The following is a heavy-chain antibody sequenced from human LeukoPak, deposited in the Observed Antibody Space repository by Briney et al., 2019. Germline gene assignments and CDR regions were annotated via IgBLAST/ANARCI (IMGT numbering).Heavy chain of an antibody. Sequence: VASVKVSCKASGYTFTSYGTSWVRQAPGQGLEWMGWISAYNGNTNYAQKLQGRVTMTTDTSTSTAYMELRSLRSDDTAVYYCARDPRIAAADTTDYWGQGTLVTVSS. J-gene: IGHJ4*02. CDR2: ISAYNGNT. CDR1: GYTFTSYG. D-gene: IGHD6-13*01. CDR3: ARDPRIAAADTTDY. V-gene: IGHV1-18*01.